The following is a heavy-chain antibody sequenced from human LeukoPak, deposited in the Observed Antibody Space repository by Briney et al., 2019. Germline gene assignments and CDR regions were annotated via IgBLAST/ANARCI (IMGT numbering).Heavy chain of an antibody. V-gene: IGHV1-18*04. Sequence: EASVKVSCKASGYTFTGYYMHWVRQAPGQGLEWMGWISAYNGNTNYAQKLQGRVTMTTDTSTSTAYMELRSLRSDDTAVYYCARDHPSRDSSGYYPMARVPLDYWGQGTLVTVSS. D-gene: IGHD3-22*01. CDR1: GYTFTGYY. J-gene: IGHJ4*02. CDR2: ISAYNGNT. CDR3: ARDHPSRDSSGYYPMARVPLDY.